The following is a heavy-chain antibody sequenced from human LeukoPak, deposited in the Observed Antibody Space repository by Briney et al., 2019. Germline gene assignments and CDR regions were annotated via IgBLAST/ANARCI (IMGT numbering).Heavy chain of an antibody. V-gene: IGHV1-2*02. D-gene: IGHD6-19*01. CDR3: ARDGYSSGWYYFDY. Sequence: ASVKVSCKASGYTFTGYYMHWVRQAPGQGLEWMGWINPNSGGTNYAQKFQGRVTMTRNTSISTAYMELSRLRSDDTAVYYCARDGYSSGWYYFDYWGQGTLVTVSS. J-gene: IGHJ4*02. CDR2: INPNSGGT. CDR1: GYTFTGYY.